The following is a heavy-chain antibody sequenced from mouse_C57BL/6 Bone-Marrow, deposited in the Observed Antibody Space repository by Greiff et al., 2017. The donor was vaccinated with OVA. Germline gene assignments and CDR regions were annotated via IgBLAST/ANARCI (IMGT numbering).Heavy chain of an antibody. Sequence: QVQLKQSGAELVMPGASVKLSCKASGYTFTSYWMHWVKQRPGQGLEWIGEIDPSDSYTNYNQKFKGKSTLTVDKSSSTAYMQLSSLTSEDSAVYYCARNWDAMDYWGQGTSVTVSS. CDR1: GYTFTSYW. CDR2: IDPSDSYT. D-gene: IGHD4-1*01. CDR3: ARNWDAMDY. J-gene: IGHJ4*01. V-gene: IGHV1-69*01.